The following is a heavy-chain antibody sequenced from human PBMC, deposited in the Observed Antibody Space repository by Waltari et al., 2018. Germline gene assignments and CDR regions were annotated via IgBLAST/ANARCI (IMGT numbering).Heavy chain of an antibody. V-gene: IGHV4-34*01. D-gene: IGHD3-22*01. J-gene: IGHJ6*02. CDR1: GGSFSGYY. CDR3: ARGQGYYYDSSGYPYYYYYYGMDV. CDR2: INHSGST. Sequence: VQLQQWGAGLLKPSATLSLPCAVYGGSFSGYYWSWHRPPPGKGLAGIGEINHSGSTNYNPSLKSRVTISVDTSKNQFSLKLSSVTAADTAVYYCARGQGYYYDSSGYPYYYYYYGMDVWGQGTTVTVSS.